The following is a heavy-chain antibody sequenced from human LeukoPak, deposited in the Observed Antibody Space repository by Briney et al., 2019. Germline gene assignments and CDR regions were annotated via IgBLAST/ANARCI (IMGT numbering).Heavy chain of an antibody. J-gene: IGHJ4*02. D-gene: IGHD1-26*01. CDR1: GFTFSSYA. Sequence: GGSLRLSCAASGFTFSSYAMSWVRQAPGKGLDWVSAISGSGGSTYYADSVKGRFTISRDNSKNTLYLQMNSLRAEDTAVYYCATGELPWHFDYWGQGTLVTVSS. CDR3: ATGELPWHFDY. V-gene: IGHV3-23*01. CDR2: ISGSGGST.